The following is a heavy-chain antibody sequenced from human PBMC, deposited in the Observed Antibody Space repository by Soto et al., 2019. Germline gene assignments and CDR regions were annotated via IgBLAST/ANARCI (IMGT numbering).Heavy chain of an antibody. J-gene: IGHJ6*02. CDR2: MKSKLDGGTT. CDR1: GFTFNNAG. Sequence: GGSLRLSCAASGFTFNNAGIIWVRQAPGKGLEWVGRMKSKLDGGTTDYAAPVKGRVTISRDESKNTLYLQMNSLKTEDTAVYYCTTEFSSYRNYYFDYGMDVWG. V-gene: IGHV3-15*01. D-gene: IGHD2-2*01. CDR3: TTEFSSYRNYYFDYGMDV.